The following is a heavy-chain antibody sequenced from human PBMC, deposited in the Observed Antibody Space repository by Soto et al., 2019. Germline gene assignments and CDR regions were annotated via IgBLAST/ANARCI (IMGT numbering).Heavy chain of an antibody. D-gene: IGHD4-17*01. Sequence: QVQLVQSGAEVKKPGASVKVSCKASGYTFTSYDINWVRQATGQGLEWMGWMNPNSGNTGYAQKYQGRVTMTRNTSISTAYMELSSLRSEDTAVYYCARSVPAYYGVLYYYYYGMDVWGQGTTVTVSS. J-gene: IGHJ6*02. CDR3: ARSVPAYYGVLYYYYYGMDV. CDR2: MNPNSGNT. CDR1: GYTFTSYD. V-gene: IGHV1-8*01.